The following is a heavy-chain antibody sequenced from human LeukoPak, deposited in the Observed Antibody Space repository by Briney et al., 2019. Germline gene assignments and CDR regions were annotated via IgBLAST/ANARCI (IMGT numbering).Heavy chain of an antibody. CDR3: ARRNSGYDS. Sequence: GEALNISFQGSGCGFTSYWIGWVRPMPGKGLEWMGIIYSGDSDTRYSPSFQGQVTISADKSITPAYLQWSSLKASDTAMYYCARRNSGYDSWGQGTLVTVSS. D-gene: IGHD5-12*01. J-gene: IGHJ4*02. V-gene: IGHV5-51*01. CDR1: GCGFTSYW. CDR2: IYSGDSDT.